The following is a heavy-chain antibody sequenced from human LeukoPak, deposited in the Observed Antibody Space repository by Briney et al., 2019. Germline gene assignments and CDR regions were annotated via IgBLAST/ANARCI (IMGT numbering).Heavy chain of an antibody. CDR1: GFIFSTTW. CDR3: ARWGISYTIDY. V-gene: IGHV3-7*01. Sequence: HPGGSLRVSCAASGFIFSTTWMAWVRQAPGKGLEWVANINPDGSEKYYVDSVKGRFTISRDNAKTSLYLQMDNLRAEDTAVYSCARWGISYTIDYWGQGTLVTVSS. CDR2: INPDGSEK. J-gene: IGHJ4*02. D-gene: IGHD2/OR15-2a*01.